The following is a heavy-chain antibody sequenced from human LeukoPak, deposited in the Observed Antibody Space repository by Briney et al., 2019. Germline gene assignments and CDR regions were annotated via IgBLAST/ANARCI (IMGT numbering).Heavy chain of an antibody. CDR1: GYTFTGYY. CDR3: ARDPLYIWWLRTHPGQDYYFDY. CDR2: INPNSGGT. V-gene: IGHV1-2*02. J-gene: IGHJ4*02. D-gene: IGHD5-12*01. Sequence: ASGKVSCKASGYTFTGYYIHWVRQAPGQGLEWMGWINPNSGGTNYAKKVQGRVSMTRDTSISTAYMELSRLRSDDTAVYYCARDPLYIWWLRTHPGQDYYFDYWGQGTLVTVSS.